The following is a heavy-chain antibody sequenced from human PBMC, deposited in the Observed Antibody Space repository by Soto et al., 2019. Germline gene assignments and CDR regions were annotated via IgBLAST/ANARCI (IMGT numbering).Heavy chain of an antibody. CDR3: AREATGSRYFDL. Sequence: VQLVESGGGLVKPGGSLRVSCVASGFTFSDYYMIWIRQAPGKGLEWVSYIASGGSYTNHADAVKGRFTISRDNAKNSLYLQMNRLRGDDTAVYYCAREATGSRYFDLWGRGTLVSVSS. J-gene: IGHJ2*01. CDR1: GFTFSDYY. V-gene: IGHV3-11*06. CDR2: IASGGSYT.